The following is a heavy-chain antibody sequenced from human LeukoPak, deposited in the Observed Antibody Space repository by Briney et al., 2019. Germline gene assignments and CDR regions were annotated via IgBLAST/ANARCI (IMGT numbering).Heavy chain of an antibody. CDR2: INHSGST. V-gene: IGHV4-34*01. CDR1: GGSFSGYY. Sequence: SETLSLTCAVYGGSFSGYYWSWIRQPPGKGLEWTGEINHSGSTNYNPSLKSRVTISVDTSKNQFSLKLSSVTAADTAVYYCASHPGGYWGQGTLVTVSS. D-gene: IGHD2-15*01. CDR3: ASHPGGY. J-gene: IGHJ4*02.